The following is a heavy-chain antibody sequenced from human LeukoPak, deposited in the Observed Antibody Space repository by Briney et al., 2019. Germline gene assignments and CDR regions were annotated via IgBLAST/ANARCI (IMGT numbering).Heavy chain of an antibody. CDR2: IYPDDSDT. Sequence: GESLKIFCKGSGYSFTSYWIGWVRQVPGKGLEWMGIIYPDDSDTRYSPSFQGQVTISDDKSISTAYLHWSSLKASDTAMYDCALRATWAHDAFDIWGQRTMVTVSS. D-gene: IGHD1-26*01. CDR1: GYSFTSYW. CDR3: ALRATWAHDAFDI. V-gene: IGHV5-51*01. J-gene: IGHJ3*02.